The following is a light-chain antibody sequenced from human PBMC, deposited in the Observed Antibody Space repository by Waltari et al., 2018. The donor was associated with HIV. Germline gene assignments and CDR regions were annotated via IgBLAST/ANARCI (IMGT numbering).Light chain of an antibody. Sequence: QSALTQPASVSGSPGQSITISCTGTSSDVGGYHYVSWYQQHPGKAPKLIIYEVSNRPAGVSNRFSGSESGNTSSLTISGLQAEDEADYYCSSYTSSSTYVFGTGTKVTVL. CDR3: SSYTSSSTYV. J-gene: IGLJ1*01. V-gene: IGLV2-14*01. CDR1: SSDVGGYHY. CDR2: EVS.